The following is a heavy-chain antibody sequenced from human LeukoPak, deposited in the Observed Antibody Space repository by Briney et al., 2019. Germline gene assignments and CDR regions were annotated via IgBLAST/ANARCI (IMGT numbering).Heavy chain of an antibody. CDR2: IYYHENT. V-gene: IGHV4-39*01. D-gene: IGHD1-1*01. CDR1: GGSISSSSDY. J-gene: IGHJ4*02. Sequence: SETLSLTCTVSGGSISSSSDYWGWIRQAPGKGLEWIGSIYYHENTYYNSSLRSRVTISVDTSKNQFSLKLNSVTAAGTAVYFCARRAYSAAYWKHFDYWGQGTLVTVSS. CDR3: ARRAYSAAYWKHFDY.